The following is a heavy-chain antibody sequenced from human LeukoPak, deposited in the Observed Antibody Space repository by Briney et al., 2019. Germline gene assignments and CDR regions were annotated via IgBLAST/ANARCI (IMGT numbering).Heavy chain of an antibody. D-gene: IGHD4-17*01. CDR1: GFTFSSYS. Sequence: GGSLRLSCAASGFTFSSYSMNWVRQAPGKGLEWVSSISSSSSYIHYADSVKGRFTISRDNSKNTLYLQMNSLRGEDTAVYYCARDSIYGDSPGYYFDYWGQGTLVTVSS. CDR3: ARDSIYGDSPGYYFDY. J-gene: IGHJ4*02. V-gene: IGHV3-21*01. CDR2: ISSSSSYI.